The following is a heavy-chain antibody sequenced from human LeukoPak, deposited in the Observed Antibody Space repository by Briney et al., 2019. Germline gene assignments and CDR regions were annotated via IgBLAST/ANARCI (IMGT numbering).Heavy chain of an antibody. V-gene: IGHV1-69*05. Sequence: SVKVSCKASGGTFSSYAISWVRQAPGRGLEWMGRIIPIFGTANYAQKFQGRVTITTDESTSTAYMELNSLRSEGTAVYYCASNYDSSGYYYRTWGQGTLVTVSS. CDR3: ASNYDSSGYYYRT. J-gene: IGHJ5*02. CDR2: IIPIFGTA. D-gene: IGHD3-22*01. CDR1: GGTFSSYA.